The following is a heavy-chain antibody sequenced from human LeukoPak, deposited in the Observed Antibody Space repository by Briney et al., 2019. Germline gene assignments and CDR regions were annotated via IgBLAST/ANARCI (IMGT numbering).Heavy chain of an antibody. Sequence: GGSLRLSCAASGFTFSSYSMNWVRQAPGKGLEWVSSISSSSSYIYYADSVKGRFTISRDNAKNSLYLQMNSLRAEDPAVYYSARNSEWLVVGYYYYYMDVWGKGTTVTVSS. V-gene: IGHV3-21*01. CDR2: ISSSSSYI. CDR3: ARNSEWLVVGYYYYYMDV. CDR1: GFTFSSYS. D-gene: IGHD6-19*01. J-gene: IGHJ6*03.